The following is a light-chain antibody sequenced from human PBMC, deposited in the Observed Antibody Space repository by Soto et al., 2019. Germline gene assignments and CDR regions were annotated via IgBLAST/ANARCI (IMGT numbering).Light chain of an antibody. CDR3: QQYGSSPRT. Sequence: EIVLTQSPGSLSLSPGERATLSCRASQCASSSYLAWYQQKPGQAPRLLIYGASSRATGIPDRFSGSGSGTDFTLTISRLEPEDFAVYYCQQYGSSPRTFGQGTKVEIK. V-gene: IGKV3-20*01. J-gene: IGKJ1*01. CDR1: QCASSSY. CDR2: GAS.